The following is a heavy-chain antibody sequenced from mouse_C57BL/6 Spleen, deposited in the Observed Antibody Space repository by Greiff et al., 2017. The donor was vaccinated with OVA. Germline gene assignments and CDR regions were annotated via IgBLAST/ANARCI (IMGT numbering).Heavy chain of an antibody. CDR2: IYPGDGDT. CDR1: GYAFSSYW. J-gene: IGHJ1*03. CDR3: ARYREGGYFDV. Sequence: VKLQESGAELVKPGASVKISCKASGYAFSSYWMNWVKQRPGKGLEWIGQIYPGDGDTNYNGKFKGKATLTADKSSSTAYMQLSSLTSEDSAVYFCARYREGGYFDVWGTGTTVTVSS. V-gene: IGHV1-80*01.